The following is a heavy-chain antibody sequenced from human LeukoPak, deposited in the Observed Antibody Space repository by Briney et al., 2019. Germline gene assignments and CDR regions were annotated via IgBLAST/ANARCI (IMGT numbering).Heavy chain of an antibody. D-gene: IGHD3-9*01. V-gene: IGHV3-23*01. Sequence: GSLRLSCAASGFTFSTYAMSWVRQAPGKGLEWVSGLSGSGSSAYYADSVKGRFTISRDNSKNTLYLQMNSLRPEDTAVYYCAKGLTNLGDDWGQGTLDTVSS. J-gene: IGHJ4*02. CDR3: AKGLTNLGDD. CDR2: LSGSGSSA. CDR1: GFTFSTYA.